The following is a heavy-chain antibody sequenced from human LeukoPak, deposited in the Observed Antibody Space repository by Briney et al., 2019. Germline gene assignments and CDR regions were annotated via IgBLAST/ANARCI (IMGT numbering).Heavy chain of an antibody. J-gene: IGHJ4*02. CDR2: IKQDGSEK. CDR1: GFTFSNYW. V-gene: IGHV3-7*01. Sequence: GGSLRLSCAASGFTFSNYWMTWVRQAPGKGPEWVASIKQDGSEKYHVDSVRGRFTVARDNPKNSLYLQMNSLRGDDTAVYYCATGINSGYWGQGPRVTVSS. D-gene: IGHD3-10*01. CDR3: ATGINSGY.